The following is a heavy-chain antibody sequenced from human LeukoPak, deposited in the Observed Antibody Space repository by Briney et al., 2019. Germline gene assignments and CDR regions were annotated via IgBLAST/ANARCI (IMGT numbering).Heavy chain of an antibody. J-gene: IGHJ4*02. Sequence: HAGGSLRLSCAASGFTFSSYGMHWVRQAPGKGLEWVAVISYDGSNKYYADSVKGRFTISRDNSKNTLYLQMNSLRIEDTAVYYCAKGDGGVQLDDYWGQGTLVTVSS. V-gene: IGHV3-30*18. D-gene: IGHD1-1*01. CDR1: GFTFSSYG. CDR2: ISYDGSNK. CDR3: AKGDGGVQLDDY.